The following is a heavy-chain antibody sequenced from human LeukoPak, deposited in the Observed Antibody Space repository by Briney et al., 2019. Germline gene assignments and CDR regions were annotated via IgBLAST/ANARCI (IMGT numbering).Heavy chain of an antibody. CDR2: IRYDGSNK. J-gene: IGHJ4*02. CDR3: AKTGHYDSSGYLIY. D-gene: IGHD3-22*01. Sequence: GGSLRLSCAASGFTFSSYGMHWVRQAPGKGLEWVAFIRYDGSNKYYADSVKGRFTISRDNSKNTLYLQMSSLRAEDTAVYYCAKTGHYDSSGYLIYWGQGALVTVSS. CDR1: GFTFSSYG. V-gene: IGHV3-30*02.